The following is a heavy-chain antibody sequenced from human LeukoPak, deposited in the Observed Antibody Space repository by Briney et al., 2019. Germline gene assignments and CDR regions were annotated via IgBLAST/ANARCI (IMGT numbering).Heavy chain of an antibody. J-gene: IGHJ4*02. V-gene: IGHV3-23*01. CDR1: GFTFSSYA. Sequence: PGGSLRLSCAASGFTFSSYAMSWVRQAPGKGLEWVSAISGSGGSTYYADSVKGRFTISRDNSKNTLHLQMNSLRAEDTAVYYCAKRPPYSGYEAHFDYWGQGTLVTVSS. CDR3: AKRPPYSGYEAHFDY. D-gene: IGHD5-12*01. CDR2: ISGSGGST.